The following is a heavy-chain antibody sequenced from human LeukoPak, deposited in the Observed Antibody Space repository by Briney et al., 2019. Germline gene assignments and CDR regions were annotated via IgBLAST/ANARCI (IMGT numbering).Heavy chain of an antibody. CDR1: GGSFSGYY. CDR3: ARAGIVSYYYYYYMDV. D-gene: IGHD3-10*01. J-gene: IGHJ6*03. CDR2: INHSGST. Sequence: PSETLSLTCAVYGGSFSGYYWSWIRQPPGKGLEWIGEINHSGSTNYNPSLKSRVTISVDRSKNQFSLNLSSVTAADTAVYYCARAGIVSYYYYYYMDVWGKGTTVTVSS. V-gene: IGHV4-34*01.